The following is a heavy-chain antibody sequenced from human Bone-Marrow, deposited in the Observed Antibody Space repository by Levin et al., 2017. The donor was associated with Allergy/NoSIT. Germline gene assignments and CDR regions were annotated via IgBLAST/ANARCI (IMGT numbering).Heavy chain of an antibody. Sequence: SETLSLTCTVSGDSISSGGYYWSWIRQHPGKGLEWIGYIYHSGSSDYSPSLKSRLTIAIDTSKNQFSLQLTSVTAADTGVYYCAGVNVYRPYFYYGLDVWGRGTTVTVSS. J-gene: IGHJ6*02. CDR3: AGVNVYRPYFYYGLDV. D-gene: IGHD5/OR15-5a*01. CDR1: GDSISSGGYY. CDR2: IYHSGSS. V-gene: IGHV4-31*03.